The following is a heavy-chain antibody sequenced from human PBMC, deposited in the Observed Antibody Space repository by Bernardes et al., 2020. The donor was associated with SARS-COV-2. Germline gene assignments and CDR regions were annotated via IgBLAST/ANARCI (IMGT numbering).Heavy chain of an antibody. CDR1: GFTVSRND. D-gene: IGHD2-15*01. J-gene: IGHJ6*02. CDR3: ARAPTEYCSGDGCYSHVDYFYYGMDV. Sequence: GGSLRLSCAASGFTVSRNDMSWVRQAPGKGLEWVSVIYSPGGTYYADSGRGRFTLSRDNSKNTLNLQMDSLTTEDTAVYYCARAPTEYCSGDGCYSHVDYFYYGMDVWGQGTTVTVSS. V-gene: IGHV3-66*02. CDR2: IYSPGGT.